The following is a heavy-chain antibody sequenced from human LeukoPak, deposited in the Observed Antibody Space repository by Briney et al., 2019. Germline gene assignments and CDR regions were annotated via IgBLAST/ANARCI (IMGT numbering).Heavy chain of an antibody. CDR2: ISGSGGNT. V-gene: IGHV3-23*01. Sequence: GGSLRLSCAASGFTFSSYAMSWVRQAPGKGLEWASGISGSGGNTYYADSVKGRFTISRDSSKNTLYLQMDSLRAEDTAVYYCAKDITGTTRFDYWGQGTLVTVSS. D-gene: IGHD1-7*01. CDR3: AKDITGTTRFDY. J-gene: IGHJ4*02. CDR1: GFTFSSYA.